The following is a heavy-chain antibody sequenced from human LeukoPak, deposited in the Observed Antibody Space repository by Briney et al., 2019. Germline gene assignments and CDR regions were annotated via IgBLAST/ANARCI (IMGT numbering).Heavy chain of an antibody. V-gene: IGHV3-74*01. CDR3: ARDNGDY. Sequence: AGGSLRLSCAASGFTFSIFWMHWVRRAPGKGPVWVSRINSDGSSTYYADSVKGRFTISRDNSKNTLYLQMNSLRAEDTAVYYCARDNGDYWGQGTLVTVSS. CDR1: GFTFSIFW. CDR2: INSDGSST. J-gene: IGHJ4*02. D-gene: IGHD3-16*02.